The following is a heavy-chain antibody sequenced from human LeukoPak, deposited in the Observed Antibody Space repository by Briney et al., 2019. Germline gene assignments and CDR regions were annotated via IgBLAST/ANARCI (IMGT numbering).Heavy chain of an antibody. CDR1: GFTVSSNY. CDR2: IYSGGST. J-gene: IGHJ5*02. CDR3: ARDGRDGYNNRWFDP. V-gene: IGHV3-53*01. D-gene: IGHD5-24*01. Sequence: PGGSLRLSCAASGFTVSSNYMSWVRQAPGKGLEWVSVIYSGGSTYYADSVKGRFTISRDNSKNTLYLRMNSLRAEDTAVYYCARDGRDGYNNRWFDPWGQGTLVTVSS.